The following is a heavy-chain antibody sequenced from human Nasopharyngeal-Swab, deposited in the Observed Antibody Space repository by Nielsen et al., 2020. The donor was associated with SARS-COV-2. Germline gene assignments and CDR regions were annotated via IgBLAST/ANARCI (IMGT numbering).Heavy chain of an antibody. Sequence: SETLSLTCTVSGGSISSYYWSWIRQPPGKGLEWIGYIYYSGSTNYNPSLKSRVTISVDTSKNQFSLKLSSVTAADMAVYYCARAAVVTGDAFDIWGQGTMVTVSS. CDR3: ARAAVVTGDAFDI. V-gene: IGHV4-59*01. J-gene: IGHJ3*02. CDR1: GGSISSYY. D-gene: IGHD2-21*02. CDR2: IYYSGST.